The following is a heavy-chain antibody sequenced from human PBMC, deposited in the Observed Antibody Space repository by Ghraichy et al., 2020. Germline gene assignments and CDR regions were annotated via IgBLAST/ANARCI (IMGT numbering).Heavy chain of an antibody. Sequence: SQTLSLTCTVSGGSISSGGYYWSWIRQHPGKGLEWIGYIYYSGSTYYNPSLKSRVTISVDTSKNQFSLKLSSVTAADTAVYYCARDIEEYCSGGSCYRLDYWGQGTLVTVSS. CDR3: ARDIEEYCSGGSCYRLDY. J-gene: IGHJ4*02. D-gene: IGHD2-15*01. CDR1: GGSISSGGYY. CDR2: IYYSGST. V-gene: IGHV4-31*03.